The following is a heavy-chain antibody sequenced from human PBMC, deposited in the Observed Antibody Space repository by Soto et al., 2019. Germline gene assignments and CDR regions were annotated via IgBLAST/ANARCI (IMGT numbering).Heavy chain of an antibody. CDR3: ARVAMVRGIINYYYGLDV. V-gene: IGHV4-59*01. CDR2: IYYNGTA. J-gene: IGHJ6*02. CDR1: GGSIISYY. Sequence: PSETLSLTCTVSGGSIISYYWSWIRRPPRKGLELIGYIYYNGTANYNPSLKGRVTISVDTPKNQFSLKLRSVTAADTAVYYCARVAMVRGIINYYYGLDVWGQGTTVTVSS. D-gene: IGHD3-10*01.